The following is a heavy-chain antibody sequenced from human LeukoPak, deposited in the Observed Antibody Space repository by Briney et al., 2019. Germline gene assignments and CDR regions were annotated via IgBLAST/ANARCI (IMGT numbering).Heavy chain of an antibody. V-gene: IGHV4-30-4*08. D-gene: IGHD4-17*01. CDR1: GGSISSGDYY. J-gene: IGHJ4*02. CDR3: ARDRPDGELDY. CDR2: IYYSGST. Sequence: SQTLSLTCTVSGGSISSGDYYWSWIRQPPGKGLEWIGYIYYSGSTYYNPSLNSRVTISVDTSKNQFSLKLSSVTAADTAVYYCARDRPDGELDYWGQGTLVTVSS.